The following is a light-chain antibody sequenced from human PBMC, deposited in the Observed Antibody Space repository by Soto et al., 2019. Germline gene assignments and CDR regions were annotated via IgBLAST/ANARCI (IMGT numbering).Light chain of an antibody. V-gene: IGLV2-23*01. CDR2: EGS. CDR1: SSDVGNYKL. CDR3: CSYVGISTV. J-gene: IGLJ7*01. Sequence: QSALTQPASVSGSPGQSITISCTGTSSDVGNYKLVSWYQQHPGQAPKLMIYEGSKRPSGVSTRFSGSKSGNTASLTISGLQAEDEADYYCCSYVGISTVFGGGTKLTVL.